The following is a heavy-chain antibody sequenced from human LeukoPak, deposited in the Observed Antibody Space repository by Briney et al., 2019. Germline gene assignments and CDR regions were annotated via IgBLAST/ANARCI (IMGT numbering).Heavy chain of an antibody. CDR3: AKDADSSGYRGSYFDY. D-gene: IGHD3-22*01. CDR1: GFTFSNYA. J-gene: IGHJ4*02. V-gene: IGHV3-23*01. CDR2: ISGSTGST. Sequence: PGGSLRPSCAASGFTFSNYAMNWVRQAPGKGLEWVSLISGSTGSTYYADSVKGRFSISRDNSKNTVYLQMNSLRAEDTAVYYCAKDADSSGYRGSYFDYWGQGTLVTVSS.